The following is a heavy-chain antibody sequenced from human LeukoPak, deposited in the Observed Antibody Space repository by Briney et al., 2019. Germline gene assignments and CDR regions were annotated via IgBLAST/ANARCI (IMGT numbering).Heavy chain of an antibody. CDR2: ISSSSSYI. Sequence: GGSLRLSCAASGFTFSSYSMNWVRRAPGKGLEWVSSISSSSSYIYYADSVKGRFTISRDNAKNSLYLQMNSLRAEDTAVYYCARDQTRAFDIWGQGTMVTVSS. V-gene: IGHV3-21*01. J-gene: IGHJ3*02. CDR1: GFTFSSYS. CDR3: ARDQTRAFDI.